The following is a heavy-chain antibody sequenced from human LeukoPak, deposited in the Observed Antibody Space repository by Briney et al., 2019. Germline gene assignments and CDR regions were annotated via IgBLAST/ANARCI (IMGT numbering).Heavy chain of an antibody. CDR3: ARVGYDSSGYYLHDY. CDR1: GGTFSSYA. Sequence: ASVKVSCKASGGTFSSYAINWVRQATGQGLEWMGWMNPNSGNTGSAQKFQGRVSMTRNNPISTAYMELSSLRSEDTAGYYCARVGYDSSGYYLHDYWGQGTLVTVSS. D-gene: IGHD3-22*01. J-gene: IGHJ4*02. CDR2: MNPNSGNT. V-gene: IGHV1-8*02.